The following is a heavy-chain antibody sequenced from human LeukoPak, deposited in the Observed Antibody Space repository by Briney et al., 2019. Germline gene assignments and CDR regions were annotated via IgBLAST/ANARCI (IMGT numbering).Heavy chain of an antibody. Sequence: SETLSLTCTVSGGSISSGSYYWSWIRQPAGKGLEWIGRIYTSGSTNYNPSLKSRVTISVDTSKNQFSLKLSSVTAADTAVYYCARDLGGYCSSTSCSMSAWGQGTLVTVSS. CDR1: GGSISSGSYY. CDR3: ARDLGGYCSSTSCSMSA. D-gene: IGHD2-2*01. V-gene: IGHV4-61*02. CDR2: IYTSGST. J-gene: IGHJ5*02.